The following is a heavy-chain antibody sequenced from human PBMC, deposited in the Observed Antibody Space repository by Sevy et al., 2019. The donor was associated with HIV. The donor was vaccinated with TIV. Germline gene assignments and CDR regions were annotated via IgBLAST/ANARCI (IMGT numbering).Heavy chain of an antibody. Sequence: GGSLRLSCAASGFTFSSYWMHWVRQAPGKGLVWVSRINSDGSSTSYADSVKGRFTISRDNAKNTLYLQMNSLRAEDTAVYYYARVYVMAYGDYDTNTDYWGQGTLVTVSS. V-gene: IGHV3-74*01. CDR1: GFTFSSYW. CDR3: ARVYVMAYGDYDTNTDY. J-gene: IGHJ4*02. CDR2: INSDGSST. D-gene: IGHD4-17*01.